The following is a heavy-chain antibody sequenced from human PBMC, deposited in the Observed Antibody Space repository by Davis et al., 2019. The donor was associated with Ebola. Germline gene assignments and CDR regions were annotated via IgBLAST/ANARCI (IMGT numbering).Heavy chain of an antibody. V-gene: IGHV3-53*01. CDR1: GFTVSSNY. J-gene: IGHJ6*02. CDR3: ARVASVAGVYYYGMDV. Sequence: PGKSLKISCAASGFTVSSNYMSWVRQAPGKGLEWVSVIYSGGSTFYADSVKGRFTISRDNSKNTLYLQMNSLRAEDTAVYYCARVASVAGVYYYGMDVWGQGTTVTVSS. D-gene: IGHD6-19*01. CDR2: IYSGGST.